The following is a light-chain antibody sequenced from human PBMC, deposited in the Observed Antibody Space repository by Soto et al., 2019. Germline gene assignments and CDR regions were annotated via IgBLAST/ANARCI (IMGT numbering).Light chain of an antibody. CDR2: DVS. CDR3: SSYTNSASVMV. CDR1: STDVGGYNY. Sequence: QSALTQPASVSGSPGQSITISCTGTSTDVGGYNYVSWYQQHPGKVPKLIIYDVSDRPSGVSNRFSGSKSGNTASLTISGLQAEDEANYYCSSYTNSASVMVFGAGTKLTVL. J-gene: IGLJ2*01. V-gene: IGLV2-14*01.